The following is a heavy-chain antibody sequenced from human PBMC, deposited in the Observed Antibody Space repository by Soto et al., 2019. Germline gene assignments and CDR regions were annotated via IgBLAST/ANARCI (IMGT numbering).Heavy chain of an antibody. CDR1: GYTFTSYG. CDR3: ARDPPYDSSGYHTSGEHGNPGDY. J-gene: IGHJ4*02. V-gene: IGHV1-18*01. Sequence: QVQLVQSGAEVKKPGASVKVSCKASGYTFTSYGISWVRQAPGQGLEWMGWISAYNGNTNYAQKLQGRVTMTTDTYTSTAYMELRSLRSDDTAVYYCARDPPYDSSGYHTSGEHGNPGDYWGQGTLVTVSS. CDR2: ISAYNGNT. D-gene: IGHD3-22*01.